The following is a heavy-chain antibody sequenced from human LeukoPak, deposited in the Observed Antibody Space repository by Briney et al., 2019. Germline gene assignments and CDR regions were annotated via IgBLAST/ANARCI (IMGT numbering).Heavy chain of an antibody. J-gene: IGHJ4*02. CDR1: GGSISNYY. CDR2: GDYSGST. CDR3: ARLALGYCSGGTCPYYFDH. Sequence: PSETLSLTCTVSGGSISNYYWSWIRPPPGKGLEWIAYGDYSGSTRYNPSLESRVTISVDTSKNQFSLKLTSVTAADSAVYYCARLALGYCSGGTCPYYFDHWGQGTLVTVSS. D-gene: IGHD2-15*01. V-gene: IGHV4-59*01.